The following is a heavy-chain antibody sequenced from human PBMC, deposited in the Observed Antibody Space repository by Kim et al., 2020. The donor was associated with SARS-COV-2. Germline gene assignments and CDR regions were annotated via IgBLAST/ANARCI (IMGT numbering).Heavy chain of an antibody. J-gene: IGHJ6*02. Sequence: GGSLRLSCAASGFTFSSYGMHWVRQAPGKGLEWVAVIWYDGSNKYYADSVKGRFTISRDNSKNTLYLQMNSLRAEDTAVYYCAREAYYYDTPGYYYGMDVWGQGTTVTVSS. CDR2: IWYDGSNK. CDR3: AREAYYYDTPGYYYGMDV. CDR1: GFTFSSYG. V-gene: IGHV3-33*01. D-gene: IGHD3-22*01.